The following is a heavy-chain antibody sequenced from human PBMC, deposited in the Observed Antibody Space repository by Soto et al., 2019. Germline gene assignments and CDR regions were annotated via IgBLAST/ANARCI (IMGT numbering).Heavy chain of an antibody. CDR3: AGSYGDSVY. D-gene: IGHD4-17*01. V-gene: IGHV3-30-3*01. J-gene: IGHJ4*02. CDR1: GLTFSDYA. Sequence: QVQLVESGGGEVQPGRSLRLSCAASGLTFSDYAMHWVRQAPGKGLEWVAVISYDGSNKYYADSVKGRFTSSRDSSKNTLSLQMNSLRDEDTAVYYCAGSYGDSVYWGQGTLVTVSS. CDR2: ISYDGSNK.